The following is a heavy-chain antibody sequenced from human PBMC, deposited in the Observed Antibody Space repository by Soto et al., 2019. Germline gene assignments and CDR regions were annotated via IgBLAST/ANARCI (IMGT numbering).Heavy chain of an antibody. CDR3: ARAWDDDFWSGYYPFDY. CDR1: GGSISSYY. J-gene: IGHJ4*02. V-gene: IGHV4-59*01. D-gene: IGHD3-3*01. Sequence: SETLSLTCTVSGGSISSYYWSWIRQPPGKGLEWIGYIYYSGSTNYNPSLKSRVTISVDTSKNQFSLKLSSVTAADTAVYYCARAWDDDFWSGYYPFDYWGQGTLVTVSS. CDR2: IYYSGST.